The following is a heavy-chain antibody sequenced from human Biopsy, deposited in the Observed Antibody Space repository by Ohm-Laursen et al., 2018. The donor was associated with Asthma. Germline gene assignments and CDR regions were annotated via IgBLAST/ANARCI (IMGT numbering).Heavy chain of an antibody. V-gene: IGHV4-59*12. J-gene: IGHJ4*02. D-gene: IGHD3-22*01. CDR1: GGSISSFY. Sequence: SETLSLTCCVYGGSISSFYWSWIRQPPGKGLEWIGFIYYSGSTYYNPSLKSRVSISIDTSKNQFSLKLSSVTAADTAVYYCARAQDYYDSRGYYGSFDYWGQGTLVTVSS. CDR3: ARAQDYYDSRGYYGSFDY. CDR2: IYYSGST.